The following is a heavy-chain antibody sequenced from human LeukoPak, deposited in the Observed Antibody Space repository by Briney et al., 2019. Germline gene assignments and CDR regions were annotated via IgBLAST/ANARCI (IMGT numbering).Heavy chain of an antibody. J-gene: IGHJ3*02. Sequence: GGSLRLSCAASGFTFSNAWMSWVRQAPGKGLEWLSYIKSSDTSTFYADSVKGRFTVSRDNAKNSLYLQMNSLRAEDTAVYYCARRGNMSSHAFDIWGQGTVVTVSS. V-gene: IGHV3-11*01. CDR3: ARRGNMSSHAFDI. CDR2: IKSSDTST. D-gene: IGHD2/OR15-2a*01. CDR1: GFTFSNAW.